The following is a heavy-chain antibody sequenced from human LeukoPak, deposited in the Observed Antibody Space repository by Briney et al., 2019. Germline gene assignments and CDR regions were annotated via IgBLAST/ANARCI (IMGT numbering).Heavy chain of an antibody. Sequence: GGSLRLSCAASGFTFSNYAMSWVRQAPGKGLEWVSSISGSGGSTHYVDSVKGRFTISRDKTKNTLYLQMNSLRAEDTAVYCCAKSSYYEASGYYREYYFDSWGQGTLVTVSS. CDR2: ISGSGGST. J-gene: IGHJ4*02. V-gene: IGHV3-23*01. CDR1: GFTFSNYA. CDR3: AKSSYYEASGYYREYYFDS. D-gene: IGHD3-22*01.